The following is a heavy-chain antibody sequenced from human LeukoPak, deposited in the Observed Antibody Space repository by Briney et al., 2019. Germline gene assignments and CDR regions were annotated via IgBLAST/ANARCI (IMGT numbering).Heavy chain of an antibody. CDR2: IYIDGNT. J-gene: IGHJ4*02. D-gene: IGHD5-24*01. CDR3: ARGDGYNVFDS. V-gene: IGHV3-66*01. Sequence: GGSLRLFSAAWGFPVSRNYMRWVRQAPGKAREWVSDIYIDGNTYYGDSVRGRFTIYRDNSKNTVYLQMNRVRAEHTAVYYCARGDGYNVFDSWGQGTLVSVSS. CDR1: GFPVSRNY.